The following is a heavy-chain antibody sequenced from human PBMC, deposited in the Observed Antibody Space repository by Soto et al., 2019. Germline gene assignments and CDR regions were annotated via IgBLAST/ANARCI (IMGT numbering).Heavy chain of an antibody. CDR1: GDSVSSNSAA. Sequence: SQTLSLTCAISGDSVSSNSAAWNWIRQSPSRGLEWLGRTYYRSKWYNDYAVSVKSRIIINPDTSKNQFSLKLSSVTAADTAVYYCARGAYSSGWFDYWGQGTLVTVSS. CDR2: TYYRSKWYN. J-gene: IGHJ4*02. CDR3: ARGAYSSGWFDY. D-gene: IGHD6-19*01. V-gene: IGHV6-1*01.